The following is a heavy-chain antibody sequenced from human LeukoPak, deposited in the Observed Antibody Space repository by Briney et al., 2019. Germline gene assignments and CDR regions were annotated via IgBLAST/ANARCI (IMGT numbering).Heavy chain of an antibody. CDR2: IIPIFGTA. Sequence: EASVNVSCKPSGGTFSSYAISWVRQAPGQGLEWMGGIIPIFGTANYAQKFQGRVTITADESTSTAYMELSSLRSEDTAVYYCARALYRSTAFDPWGQGTLVTVSS. J-gene: IGHJ5*02. D-gene: IGHD5/OR15-5a*01. CDR1: GGTFSSYA. V-gene: IGHV1-69*13. CDR3: ARALYRSTAFDP.